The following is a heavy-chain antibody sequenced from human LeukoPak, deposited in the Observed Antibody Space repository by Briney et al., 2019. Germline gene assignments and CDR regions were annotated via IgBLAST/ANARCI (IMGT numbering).Heavy chain of an antibody. D-gene: IGHD3-16*01. Sequence: GESLKISCKGSGYSFDSYWIGWVRQMPGEGLEWMGIIYPGDIDTRYSPSFQGQVTISADKSINTAYLQWSSLKASDTAMYYCARQAHLSGGSFYFDHWGQGTLVTVS. CDR2: IYPGDIDT. CDR3: ARQAHLSGGSFYFDH. CDR1: GYSFDSYW. J-gene: IGHJ4*02. V-gene: IGHV5-51*01.